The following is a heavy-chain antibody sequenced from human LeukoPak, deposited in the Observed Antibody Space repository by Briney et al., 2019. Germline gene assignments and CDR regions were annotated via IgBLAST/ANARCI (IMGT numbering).Heavy chain of an antibody. Sequence: SETLSLTCSVSGGSLSGYYWGWIRQPAGKGLEWIGRIFGSGSTNYNPSLKSRVSKSVDTSKNQFSLKVSSVTAADTAVYYCARAGGGDFWSGYPRRNFDYWGQGTLVTVSS. CDR3: ARAGGGDFWSGYPRRNFDY. CDR1: GGSLSGYY. D-gene: IGHD3-3*01. V-gene: IGHV4-4*07. J-gene: IGHJ4*02. CDR2: IFGSGST.